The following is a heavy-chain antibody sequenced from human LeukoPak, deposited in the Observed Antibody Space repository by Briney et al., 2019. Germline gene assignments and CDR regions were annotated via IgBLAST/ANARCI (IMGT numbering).Heavy chain of an antibody. D-gene: IGHD3-10*01. CDR2: INSDGSST. V-gene: IGHV3-74*01. Sequence: PGGSLRLSCAASGFTFSSYWMHWVRQAPGKGLVWVSRINSDGSSTSYADSVKGRFTISRDNAKNTLYLQMNSLRAEDTAVYYCARPRSPHSYGSGSYYLWDFDYWGQGTLVTVSS. J-gene: IGHJ4*02. CDR1: GFTFSSYW. CDR3: ARPRSPHSYGSGSYYLWDFDY.